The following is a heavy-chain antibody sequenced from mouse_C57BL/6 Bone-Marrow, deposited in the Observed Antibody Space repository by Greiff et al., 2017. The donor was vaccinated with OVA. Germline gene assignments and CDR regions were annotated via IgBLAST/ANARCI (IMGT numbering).Heavy chain of an antibody. V-gene: IGHV14-4*01. D-gene: IGHD2-2*01. CDR3: TMVKDGFAY. CDR2: IDPENGDT. CDR1: GFNIKDDY. J-gene: IGHJ3*01. Sequence: VQLQQSGAELVRPGASVKLSCTASGFNIKDDYMHWVKQRPEQGLEWIGWIDPENGDTEYASKFQGKATITADTSSNTAYLQLSSLTSEDTAVYYGTMVKDGFAYWGQGTLVTVSA.